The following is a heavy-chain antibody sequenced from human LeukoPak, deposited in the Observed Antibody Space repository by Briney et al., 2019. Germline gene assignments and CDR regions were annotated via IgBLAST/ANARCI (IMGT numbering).Heavy chain of an antibody. Sequence: SETLSLTCTVSGGSISSYYWSWIRQPPGKGLEWIGYIYYSGSTNYNPSLKSRVTISVDKSKNQFSLKLSSVTAADTAVYYCARMGPQALSYWGQGTLVTVSS. J-gene: IGHJ4*02. CDR3: ARMGPQALSY. V-gene: IGHV4-59*12. D-gene: IGHD3-16*01. CDR1: GGSISSYY. CDR2: IYYSGST.